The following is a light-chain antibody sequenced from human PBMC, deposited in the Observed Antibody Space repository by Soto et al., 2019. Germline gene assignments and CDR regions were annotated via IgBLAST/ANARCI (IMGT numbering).Light chain of an antibody. CDR3: QQYYSTPFT. Sequence: DIVMTQSPDSLAVSLGARATINCKSSQSVLYSSNNKNYLAWYQQKPGQPPKLLIYWASTRESGVPDRFSGSGSGTDFTLTISSLQAEDVAVYYCQQYYSTPFTFGQGTRLESK. CDR2: WAS. V-gene: IGKV4-1*01. CDR1: QSVLYSSNNKNY. J-gene: IGKJ5*01.